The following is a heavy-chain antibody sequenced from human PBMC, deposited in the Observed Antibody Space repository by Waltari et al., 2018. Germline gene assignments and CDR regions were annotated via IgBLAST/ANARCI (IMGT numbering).Heavy chain of an antibody. V-gene: IGHV1-69*01. J-gene: IGHJ4*02. D-gene: IGHD2-21*02. Sequence: QVQLVQSGAEVKKPGSSVKVSCKASGGTFSSYAISWVRQAPGQVLEWMGGILPICGTASYAQKFQGRLTSNADASTSTAYMELSSLRSEDTAVYYCARVGVVVTDILGTDDYWGQGTLVAVSS. CDR3: ARVGVVVTDILGTDDY. CDR2: ILPICGTA. CDR1: GGTFSSYA.